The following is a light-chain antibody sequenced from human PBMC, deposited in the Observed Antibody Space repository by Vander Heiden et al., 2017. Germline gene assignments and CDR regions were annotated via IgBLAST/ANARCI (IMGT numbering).Light chain of an antibody. CDR3: QQSYNTPRT. J-gene: IGKJ4*01. Sequence: DIQMTQSTSSLSASVGDSITITCRASQSISTYLNWYQQKPGKAPKHLIYAASNLQSGVPSRFTSSGSGTDFTLTISSLQPEDFATYYCQQSYNTPRTFGGGTNVEIK. CDR1: QSISTY. CDR2: AAS. V-gene: IGKV1-39*01.